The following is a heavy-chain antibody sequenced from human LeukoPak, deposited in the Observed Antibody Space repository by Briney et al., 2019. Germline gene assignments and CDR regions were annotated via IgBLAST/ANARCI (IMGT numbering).Heavy chain of an antibody. CDR1: GFSLSTTGVG. Sequence: KSGPTLVNPTQTLTLTCSFSGFSLSTTGVGVCWIRQPPGKALAWLALIYLDDDKRFNSSLKSRLTITKDTSKNQVVLTMNNMDPVDTATYYCAHKVYHRFLVEDWGQGTLVTVSS. CDR2: IYLDDDK. D-gene: IGHD3-3*01. J-gene: IGHJ1*01. V-gene: IGHV2-5*02. CDR3: AHKVYHRFLVED.